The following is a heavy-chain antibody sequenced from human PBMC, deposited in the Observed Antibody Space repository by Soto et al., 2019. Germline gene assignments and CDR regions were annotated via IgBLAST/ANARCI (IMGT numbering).Heavy chain of an antibody. CDR1: GGSISSYY. J-gene: IGHJ4*02. CDR3: ARLNSGYDAYFDY. Sequence: SETLSLTCTVSGGSISSYYWSWIRQPPGKGLEWIGYIYYSGSTNYNPSLKSRVTISVDTSKNQFSLKLSSVTAADTAVYYCARLNSGYDAYFDYWGQGTLVTVSS. V-gene: IGHV4-59*08. D-gene: IGHD5-12*01. CDR2: IYYSGST.